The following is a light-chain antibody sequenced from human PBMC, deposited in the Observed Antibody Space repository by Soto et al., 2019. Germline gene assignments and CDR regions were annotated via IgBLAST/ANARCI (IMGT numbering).Light chain of an antibody. CDR3: QQYKTYPFT. Sequence: DIQMTQSPSTLSASVRDRVTVTCRASQSIGTWLAWYQQKPGKAPKLLIFDASTLESAVPSRFSGSESGTEFTLTISSLQPEDFATYYCQQYKTYPFTFGGGTKVDIK. CDR2: DAS. CDR1: QSIGTW. V-gene: IGKV1-5*01. J-gene: IGKJ4*01.